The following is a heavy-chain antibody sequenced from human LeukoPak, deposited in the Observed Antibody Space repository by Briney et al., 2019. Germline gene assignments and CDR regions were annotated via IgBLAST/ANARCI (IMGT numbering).Heavy chain of an antibody. Sequence: SETLSLTCAVYGGSFSGYYWSWIRQPPGKGLEWIGEINHSGSTNYSPSLKSRVTISVDTSKNQFSLKLSSVTAADTAVYYCARVPGDYIDYWGQGTLVTVSS. CDR1: GGSFSGYY. CDR2: INHSGST. CDR3: ARVPGDYIDY. J-gene: IGHJ4*02. V-gene: IGHV4-34*01.